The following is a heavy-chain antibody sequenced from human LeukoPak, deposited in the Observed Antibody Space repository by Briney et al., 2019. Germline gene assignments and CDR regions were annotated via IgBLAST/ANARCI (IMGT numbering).Heavy chain of an antibody. CDR3: ARGINWFDP. V-gene: IGHV1-2*02. CDR2: INPNSGGT. J-gene: IGHJ5*02. CDR1: GYTSSHFY. D-gene: IGHD3-10*01. Sequence: GASVKVSCKSPGYTSSHFYIHWVRQAPGQGLEWMGWINPNSGGTDFAQNFQGRVTMTRDTSISTAYMELRGLRTDDTAVYYCARGINWFDPWGQGTLVTVSS.